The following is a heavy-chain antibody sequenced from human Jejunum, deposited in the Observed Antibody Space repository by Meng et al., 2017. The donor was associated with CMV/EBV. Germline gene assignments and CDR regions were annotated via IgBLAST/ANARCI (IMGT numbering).Heavy chain of an antibody. J-gene: IGHJ6*02. CDR2: ISWNSGRI. Sequence: GFPFGDYAMPWVRRAPGKGLEWVSGISWNSGRIGYADSVKGRFTISRDNAKNSLYLQMNSLRAEDTALYYCAKDKGRNYCYGMDVWGQGTTVTVSS. CDR1: GFPFGDYA. V-gene: IGHV3-9*01. CDR3: AKDKGRNYCYGMDV.